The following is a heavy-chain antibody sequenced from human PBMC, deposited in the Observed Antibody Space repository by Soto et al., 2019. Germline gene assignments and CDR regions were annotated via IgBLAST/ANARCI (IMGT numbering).Heavy chain of an antibody. CDR1: GFTFSSYA. CDR2: ISGSGGST. CDR3: AKDYYDSSAYYYPDAFDI. J-gene: IGHJ3*02. Sequence: GSLRLSCAASGFTFSSYAMSWVRQAPGKGLEWVSVISGSGGSTYYADSVKGRFTISRDNSKNALYLQMNSLRAEDTAVYYCAKDYYDSSAYYYPDAFDIWGQGTKVTVSS. D-gene: IGHD3-22*01. V-gene: IGHV3-23*01.